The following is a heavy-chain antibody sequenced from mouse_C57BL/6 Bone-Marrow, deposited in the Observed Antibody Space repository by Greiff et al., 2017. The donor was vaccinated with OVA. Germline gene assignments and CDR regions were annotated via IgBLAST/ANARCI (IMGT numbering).Heavy chain of an antibody. V-gene: IGHV14-4*01. CDR3: TTEDFDY. CDR1: GFNIKDDY. CDR2: IDPENGDT. Sequence: EVKLMESGAELVRPGASVKLSCTASGFNIKDDYMHWVKQRPEQGLEWIGWIDPENGDTEYASKFQGKATITADTSSNTAYLQLSSLTSEDTAVYYCTTEDFDYWGQGTTLTVSS. J-gene: IGHJ2*01.